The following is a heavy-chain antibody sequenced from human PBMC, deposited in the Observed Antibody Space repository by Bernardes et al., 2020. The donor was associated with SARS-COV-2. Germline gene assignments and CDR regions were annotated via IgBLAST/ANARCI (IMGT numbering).Heavy chain of an antibody. D-gene: IGHD1-7*01. J-gene: IGHJ4*02. CDR3: AANGERLELRSAFDY. CDR1: CFTFTSTA. CDR2: IVVVSGNT. V-gene: IGHV1-58*02. Sequence: SAKASCYASCFTFTSTAMQWVRQERGQRLEWIGWIVVVSGNTNYAQKFQERVTITRDMSTSTAYMELSSLRSEDTAVYYCAANGERLELRSAFDYWGQGTLVTVSS.